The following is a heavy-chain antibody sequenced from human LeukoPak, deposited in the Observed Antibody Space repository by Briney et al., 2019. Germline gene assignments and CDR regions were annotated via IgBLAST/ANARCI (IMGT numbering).Heavy chain of an antibody. CDR1: GGSISSSSYY. V-gene: IGHV4-39*07. Sequence: ASETLSLTCTVSGGSISSSSYYWGWIRQPPGKGLEWIGSIYYSGSTYYNPSLKSRVTISVDMSKNQFSLRVTSVTAADTAVYYCARSWGYDFWTGNLLDYWGQGTLVSVSS. J-gene: IGHJ4*02. CDR2: IYYSGST. CDR3: ARSWGYDFWTGNLLDY. D-gene: IGHD3-3*01.